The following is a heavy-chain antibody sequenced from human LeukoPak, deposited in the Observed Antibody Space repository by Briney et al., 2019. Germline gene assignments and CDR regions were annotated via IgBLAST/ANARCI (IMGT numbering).Heavy chain of an antibody. CDR3: ARYYYDAFDI. CDR1: GFTVSSYY. J-gene: IGHJ3*02. Sequence: TGGSPRLSCAASGFTVSSYYMNWVRQAPGKELEWVSVIYTGGGRYYADSVRGRFTISRDTSKNMVFLQMNSLRVEDTAVYYCARYYYDAFDIWGQGTMVTVSS. CDR2: IYTGGGR. D-gene: IGHD3-10*01. V-gene: IGHV3-53*01.